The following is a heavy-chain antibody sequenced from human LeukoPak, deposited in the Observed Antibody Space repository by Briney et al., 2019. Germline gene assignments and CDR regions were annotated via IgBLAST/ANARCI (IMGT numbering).Heavy chain of an antibody. CDR2: ISGSSTDT. J-gene: IGHJ4*02. D-gene: IGHD3-10*01. CDR1: GFTVSRNY. V-gene: IGHV3-11*05. CDR3: ARGDYYGSGSYFSPLGY. Sequence: PGGSLRLSCAASGFTVSRNYMSWVRQAPGKGLEWVSHISGSSTDTNYADFVEGRFTISRDNAKKSVYLQMNSLRPEDTAVYYCARGDYYGSGSYFSPLGYWGQGTLVTVSS.